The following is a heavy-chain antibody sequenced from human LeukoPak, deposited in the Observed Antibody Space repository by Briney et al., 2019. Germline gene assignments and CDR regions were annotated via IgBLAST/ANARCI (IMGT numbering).Heavy chain of an antibody. D-gene: IGHD3-22*01. CDR2: IYSGGST. J-gene: IGHJ6*02. CDR3: ARDQIDKYYYDSSGYENYYYGMDV. V-gene: IGHV3-53*04. Sequence: GGSLRLSCAASGISVSNDYMSWVRQAPGKGLEWVSVIYSGGSTYYADSVKGRLTISRHNSKNTLYLQMNSLRAEDTAVYYCARDQIDKYYYDSSGYENYYYGMDVWGQGTTVTVSS. CDR1: GISVSNDY.